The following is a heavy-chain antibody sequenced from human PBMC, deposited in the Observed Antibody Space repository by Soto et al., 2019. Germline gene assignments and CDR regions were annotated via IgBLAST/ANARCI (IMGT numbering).Heavy chain of an antibody. D-gene: IGHD6-19*01. V-gene: IGHV4-39*01. CDR1: GGSISSSSYY. CDR2: IYYSGST. CDR3: ARHSGIAVAGTRGTFDY. Sequence: PSETLSLTCTVSGGSISSSSYYWGWIRQPPGKGLEWSGIIYYSGSTYYNPSLKSRVTISVDTSKNQFSLQLRSVAAADKAVYYCARHSGIAVAGTRGTFDYWGQGTLVTVSS. J-gene: IGHJ4*02.